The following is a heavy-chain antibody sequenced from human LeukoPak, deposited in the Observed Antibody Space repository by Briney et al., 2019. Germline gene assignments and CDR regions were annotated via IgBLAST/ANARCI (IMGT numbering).Heavy chain of an antibody. V-gene: IGHV3-53*01. Sequence: GGSLRLPCAASGFTVSSNYMSWVRQAPGRGLEWVSVSYSGGSTYYADSVKGRFTISRDNAKNSLYLQMNSLRAEDTAVYYCASLFQEDIVVVPAYYYYYMDVWGKGTTVTISS. D-gene: IGHD2-2*01. J-gene: IGHJ6*03. CDR1: GFTVSSNY. CDR3: ASLFQEDIVVVPAYYYYYMDV. CDR2: SYSGGST.